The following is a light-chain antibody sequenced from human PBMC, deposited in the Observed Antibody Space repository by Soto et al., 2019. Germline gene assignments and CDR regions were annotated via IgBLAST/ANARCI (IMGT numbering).Light chain of an antibody. J-gene: IGLJ1*01. V-gene: IGLV2-23*01. CDR3: CLYVGATTYV. CDR2: EGH. Sequence: QSVLAQPASVSGSPGQSITISCTGASXYVGTYSLVSWYQQHPGKAPKVVIYEGHKRPSGVPDRFSGSTSVNTASLTISGLQTDDEADYYCCLYVGATTYVFGTGTKITVL. CDR1: SXYVGTYSL.